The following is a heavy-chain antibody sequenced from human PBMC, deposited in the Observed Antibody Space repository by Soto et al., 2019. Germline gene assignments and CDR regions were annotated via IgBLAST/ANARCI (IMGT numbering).Heavy chain of an antibody. Sequence: SETLSLTCTVSGGSISSYYWSWIRQPAGKGLEWIGRIYTSGSTNYNPSLKSRVTMSVDTSKNQFSLKLSSVTAADTAVYYCARDREVVTATHYYYYGMDVWGQGTTVTVSS. CDR3: ARDREVVTATHYYYYGMDV. J-gene: IGHJ6*02. CDR2: IYTSGST. D-gene: IGHD2-21*02. V-gene: IGHV4-4*07. CDR1: GGSISSYY.